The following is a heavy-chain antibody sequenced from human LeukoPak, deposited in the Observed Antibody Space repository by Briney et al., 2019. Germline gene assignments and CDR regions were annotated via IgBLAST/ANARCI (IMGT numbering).Heavy chain of an antibody. J-gene: IGHJ3*02. CDR3: ASGHYYDSSGYSHAFDI. Sequence: SETLSLTCAVSGGSISSGGYSWSWIRQPPGKGLEWIGYIYHSGSTYYNPSLKSRVTISVDTSKNQFSLKLSSVTAADTAVYYCASGHYYDSSGYSHAFDIWGQGTMVTVSS. CDR1: GGSISSGGYS. CDR2: IYHSGST. V-gene: IGHV4-30-2*01. D-gene: IGHD3-22*01.